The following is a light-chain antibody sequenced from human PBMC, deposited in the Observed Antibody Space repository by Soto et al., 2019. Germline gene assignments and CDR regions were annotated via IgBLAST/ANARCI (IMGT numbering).Light chain of an antibody. CDR3: SSYAGSNYV. CDR2: EVS. CDR1: SSDVGGYNY. J-gene: IGLJ1*01. Sequence: QSVLTQPPSASGSPGQSVTISCTGTSSDVGGYNYVSWYQQHPGKAPKVMIYEVSKRPSGVPDRFSGSKSGNTASLTVSGLQAEDEADYYCSSYAGSNYVFGTGTQLTVL. V-gene: IGLV2-8*01.